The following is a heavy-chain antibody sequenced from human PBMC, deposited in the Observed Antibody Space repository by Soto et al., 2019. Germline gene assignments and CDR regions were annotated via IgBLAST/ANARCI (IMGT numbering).Heavy chain of an antibody. J-gene: IGHJ4*02. CDR3: ARGYCSTHSCQYYPDY. D-gene: IGHD2-2*01. CDR2: INAGNGDT. Sequence: ASVKVSRKASGYTFPNYAIHWVRQAPGQRLEWMGWINAGNGDTLYSHKFQGRVTITSDTSASTAYMELSSLRSEDTAVYYCARGYCSTHSCQYYPDYWGQGTLVTVSS. V-gene: IGHV1-3*01. CDR1: GYTFPNYA.